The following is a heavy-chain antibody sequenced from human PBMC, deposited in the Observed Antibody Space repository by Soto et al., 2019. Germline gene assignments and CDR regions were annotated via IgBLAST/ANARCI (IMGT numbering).Heavy chain of an antibody. J-gene: IGHJ6*02. CDR2: IYYSGST. CDR1: GGSISSSSYY. V-gene: IGHV4-39*01. D-gene: IGHD3-10*01. CDR3: ASTVDYGSGSYYSGSYYYGMDV. Sequence: SETLSLTCTVSGGSISSSSYYWGWIRQPPGKGLEWIGSIYYSGSTYYNPSLKSRVTISVDTSKNQFSLKLSSVTAADTAVYYCASTVDYGSGSYYSGSYYYGMDVWGQGTTVTVSS.